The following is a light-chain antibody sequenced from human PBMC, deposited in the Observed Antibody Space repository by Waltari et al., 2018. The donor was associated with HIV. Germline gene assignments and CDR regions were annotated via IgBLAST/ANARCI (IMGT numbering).Light chain of an antibody. V-gene: IGKV1-39*01. Sequence: DIQMTQSPSSLSASVGDRVTITCRASQSIRSYLNWYQQKPGKAHKLLIYGTTSLQSGVPSRFSGSGFGTDFTLTVSSLQPEDSANYYCQQSFSIPLTFGGGTKVEIK. CDR3: QQSFSIPLT. CDR2: GTT. J-gene: IGKJ4*01. CDR1: QSIRSY.